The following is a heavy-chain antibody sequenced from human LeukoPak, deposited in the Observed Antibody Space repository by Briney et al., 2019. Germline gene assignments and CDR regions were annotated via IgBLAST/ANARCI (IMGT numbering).Heavy chain of an antibody. CDR3: AREGPTGYSSGWYGYY. D-gene: IGHD6-19*01. CDR1: GFTFSSYG. Sequence: PGGSLRLSCAASGFTFSSYGMHWVRQAPGKGLEWVAVIWYDGSNKYYADSVKGRFTISRDNSKNTLYLQMNSLRAEDAAVYYCAREGPTGYSSGWYGYYWGQGTLVTVSS. V-gene: IGHV3-33*01. J-gene: IGHJ4*02. CDR2: IWYDGSNK.